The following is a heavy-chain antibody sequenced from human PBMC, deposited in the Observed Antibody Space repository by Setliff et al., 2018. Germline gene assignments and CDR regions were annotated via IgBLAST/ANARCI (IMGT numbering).Heavy chain of an antibody. J-gene: IGHJ3*01. CDR2: IYPGDSHNI. V-gene: IGHV5-51*01. CDR1: GYSFSISW. Sequence: PGDSLKISCKDSGYSFSISWIGWVRQMPGKGLDWMGIIYPGDSHNIRYSPSFQGQVTISADKSISTAYLQWSSLKASDTAIYYCARPSAGYSRPFDVWGQGTMVTVSS. D-gene: IGHD2-15*01. CDR3: ARPSAGYSRPFDV.